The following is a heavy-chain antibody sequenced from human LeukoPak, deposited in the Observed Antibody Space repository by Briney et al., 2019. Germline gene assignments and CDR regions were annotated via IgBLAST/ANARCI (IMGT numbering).Heavy chain of an antibody. CDR1: GGSISSYY. V-gene: IGHV4-4*07. J-gene: IGHJ3*02. D-gene: IGHD6-19*01. Sequence: SETLSLTCTVSGGSISSYYWSWIRQPAGKGLEWIGRIYTSGSTNYNPSLKSRVTMSVDTSKSQFSLKLSSVTAADTAVYYCARVVSSGWKKADAFDIWGQGTMVTVSS. CDR2: IYTSGST. CDR3: ARVVSSGWKKADAFDI.